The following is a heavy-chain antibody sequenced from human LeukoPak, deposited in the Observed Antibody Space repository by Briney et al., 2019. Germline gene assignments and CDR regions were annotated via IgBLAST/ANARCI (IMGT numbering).Heavy chain of an antibody. V-gene: IGHV3-21*04. Sequence: GGSLRLSCAASGFTFSSYSMNWVRQAPGKGLEWVSSISSSSSYIYYANSVKGRFTISRDNSKNTLYLQMNSLRAEDTAVYYCSKVPDYDFWSGYYLFDYWGQGTLVTVSS. CDR1: GFTFSSYS. CDR2: ISSSSSYI. CDR3: SKVPDYDFWSGYYLFDY. J-gene: IGHJ4*02. D-gene: IGHD3-3*01.